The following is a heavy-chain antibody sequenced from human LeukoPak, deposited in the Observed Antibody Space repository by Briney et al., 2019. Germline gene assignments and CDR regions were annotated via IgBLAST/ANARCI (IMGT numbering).Heavy chain of an antibody. CDR1: GYTFTSHY. D-gene: IGHD6-19*01. CDR3: ARDSPVGYSSGWYYGYFDY. CDR2: INPSGGST. Sequence: ASVKVSCKASGYTFTSHYMHWVRQAPGQGLEWMGIINPSGGSTSYAQKFQGRVTMTRDTSTSTVYMELSSLRSEDTAVYYCARDSPVGYSSGWYYGYFDYWGQGTLVTVSS. V-gene: IGHV1-46*01. J-gene: IGHJ4*02.